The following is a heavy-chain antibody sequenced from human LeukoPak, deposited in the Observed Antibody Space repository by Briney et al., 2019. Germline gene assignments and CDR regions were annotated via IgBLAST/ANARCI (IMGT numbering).Heavy chain of an antibody. V-gene: IGHV1-46*01. CDR1: GYTFTSYY. CDR2: INPSGGST. J-gene: IGHJ5*02. CDR3: ARDTELLGYCSGGSCHGWFDL. D-gene: IGHD2-15*01. Sequence: ASVKVSCKASGYTFTSYYMHWVRQAPGQGLEWMGIINPSGGSTSYAQKFQGRVTMTRNTSTSTVYMELSSLRSEDTAVYYCARDTELLGYCSGGSCHGWFDLWGQGTLVTVSS.